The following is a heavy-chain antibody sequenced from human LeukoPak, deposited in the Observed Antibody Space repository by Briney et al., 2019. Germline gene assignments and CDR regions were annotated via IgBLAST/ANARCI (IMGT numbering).Heavy chain of an antibody. CDR1: GFTFSSYW. V-gene: IGHV3-7*04. CDR2: IKLDGSET. CDR3: ARGYSYVFY. J-gene: IGHJ4*02. D-gene: IGHD5-18*01. Sequence: GGSLRLSCAASGFTFSSYWMSWVRQAAGKGLEWEANIKLDGSETNYGDSVKGRFTISRDNAKNSLFLQMNSLRAEDTAVYYCARGYSYVFYWGQGTLVSVSS.